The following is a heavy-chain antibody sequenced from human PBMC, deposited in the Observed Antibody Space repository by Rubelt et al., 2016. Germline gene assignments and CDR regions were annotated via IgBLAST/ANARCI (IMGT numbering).Heavy chain of an antibody. Sequence: QVQLQESGPGLVKPSETLSLTCTVSGYSINNGYYWGWIRQPPGKGLEWIASFFHDGSTQYKPSLKSRVTISKAGSTNQFSLNLSSVTAADPAVYYCARPTGASSASGSFLVWGQGTLVTVSS. V-gene: IGHV4-38-2*02. CDR3: ARPTGASSASGSFLV. CDR2: FFHDGST. CDR1: GYSINNGYY. D-gene: IGHD3-10*01. J-gene: IGHJ4*02.